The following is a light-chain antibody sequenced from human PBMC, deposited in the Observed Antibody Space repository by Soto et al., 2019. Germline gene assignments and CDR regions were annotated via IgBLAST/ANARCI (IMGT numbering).Light chain of an antibody. J-gene: IGKJ3*01. Sequence: EIVLTQSPATLSLSPGERAILSCRASQSVSSYLAWYQQKPGQAPRLLIYDTSNRATGIPARFSGSGSGTDFTLTISSLEPEDFAVYFCQHVSNWITFGPGTKVDIK. CDR1: QSVSSY. CDR2: DTS. V-gene: IGKV3-11*01. CDR3: QHVSNWIT.